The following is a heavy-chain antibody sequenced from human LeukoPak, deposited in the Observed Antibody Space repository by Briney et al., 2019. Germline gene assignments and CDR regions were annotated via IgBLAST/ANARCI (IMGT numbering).Heavy chain of an antibody. CDR1: GYTFTGYY. CDR2: INPNSGGT. Sequence: ASVKVSRKASGYTFTGYYMHWVRQAPGQGLEWMGWINPNSGGTNYAQKFQGRVTMTRDTSISTAYMELSRLRSDDTAVYYCARGTIAAAGRNIDYWGQGTLVTVSS. D-gene: IGHD6-13*01. V-gene: IGHV1-2*02. CDR3: ARGTIAAAGRNIDY. J-gene: IGHJ4*02.